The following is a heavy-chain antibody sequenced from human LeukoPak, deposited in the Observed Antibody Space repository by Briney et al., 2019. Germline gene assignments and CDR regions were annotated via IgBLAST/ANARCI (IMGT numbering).Heavy chain of an antibody. CDR1: GYTFTSYG. J-gene: IGHJ5*02. V-gene: IGHV1-18*01. CDR3: AYYMVRGAIDNWFDP. Sequence: ASVKVSCKASGYTFTSYGISWVRQAPGQGLEWMGWISAYNGNTNYAQKLQGRVTMTTDTSTSTAYMELRSLRPDDTAVYYCAYYMVRGAIDNWFDPWGQGTLVTVSS. D-gene: IGHD3-10*01. CDR2: ISAYNGNT.